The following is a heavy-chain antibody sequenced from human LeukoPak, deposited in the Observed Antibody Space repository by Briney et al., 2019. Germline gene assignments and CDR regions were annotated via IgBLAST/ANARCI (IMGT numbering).Heavy chain of an antibody. CDR3: ARGGDTAAFDI. CDR1: GASFSGYY. CDR2: INHSGST. J-gene: IGHJ3*02. D-gene: IGHD5-18*01. Sequence: SQTLSLTCAVYGASFSGYYWSWIRHPPGKGLEWTGEINHSGSTNYNPSLKSRVTISVDTSKNQFSLKLSSVTAADTAVYYCARGGDTAAFDIWGQGTMVTVSS. V-gene: IGHV4-34*01.